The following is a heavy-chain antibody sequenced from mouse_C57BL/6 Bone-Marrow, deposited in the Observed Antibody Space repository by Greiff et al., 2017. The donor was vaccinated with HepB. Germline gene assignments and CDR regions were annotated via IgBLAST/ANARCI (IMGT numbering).Heavy chain of an antibody. V-gene: IGHV14-2*01. Sequence: VHVKQSGAELVKPGASVKLSCTASGFNIKDYYMHWVKQRTEQGLEWIGRIDPEDGETKYAPKFQGKATITADTSSNTAYLQLSSLTSEDTAVYYCARESWEYYFDYWGQGTTLTVSS. D-gene: IGHD4-1*01. CDR1: GFNIKDYY. J-gene: IGHJ2*01. CDR3: ARESWEYYFDY. CDR2: IDPEDGET.